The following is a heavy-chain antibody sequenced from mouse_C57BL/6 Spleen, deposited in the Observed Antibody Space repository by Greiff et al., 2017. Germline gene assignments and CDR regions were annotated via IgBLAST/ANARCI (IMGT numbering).Heavy chain of an antibody. V-gene: IGHV1-82*01. CDR3: ARDYGSTVFAY. CDR1: GYTFTGYW. J-gene: IGHJ3*01. CDR2: IYPGDGDT. D-gene: IGHD1-1*01. Sequence: QVQLQQSGAELMKPGASVKLSCKATGYTFTGYWMNWVKQRPGKGLEWIGRIYPGDGDTNYNGKFKGKATLTADKSSSTAYMQLSSLTSEDSAVYFCARDYGSTVFAYWGQGTLVTVSA.